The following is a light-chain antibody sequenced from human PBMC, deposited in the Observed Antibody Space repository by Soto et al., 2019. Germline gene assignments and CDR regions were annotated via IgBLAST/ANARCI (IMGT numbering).Light chain of an antibody. J-gene: IGLJ3*02. Sequence: NFMLTQPHSVSESPGKTIVISCTRSSGIITSRHVQWFQQRPGSAPTTLIYEDDQRASGVPDRFSGSIDSSSRSASLTISGLKTEDEADYYCQTYDSSMSWVFGGGTQLTVL. CDR2: EDD. CDR1: SGIITSRH. V-gene: IGLV6-57*04. CDR3: QTYDSSMSWV.